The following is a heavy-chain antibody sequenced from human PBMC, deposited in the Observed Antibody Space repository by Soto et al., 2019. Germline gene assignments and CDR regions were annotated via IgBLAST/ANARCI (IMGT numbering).Heavy chain of an antibody. CDR2: MDYSGGT. CDR1: VGSITSRDDY. V-gene: IGHV4-39*01. Sequence: PSETLCVTCAFSVGSITSRDDYWAWIRRPPGKGLEWIGTMDYSGGTNYSPSLMSRVTISADTSKNQFSLRLSSVTAADTAIYYCSRRTPLYASESSRFDTWGQGALVTVSS. D-gene: IGHD3-10*01. J-gene: IGHJ5*02. CDR3: SRRTPLYASESSRFDT.